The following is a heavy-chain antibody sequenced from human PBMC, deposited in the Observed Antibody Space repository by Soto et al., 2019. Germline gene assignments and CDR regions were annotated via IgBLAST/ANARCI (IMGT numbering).Heavy chain of an antibody. CDR1: GFTFSGSA. CDR2: IRSKANSYAT. J-gene: IGHJ6*02. CDR3: TGDIVVVAAARGYYGMDV. V-gene: IGHV3-73*01. D-gene: IGHD2-15*01. Sequence: GSLRLSCAASGFTFSGSAMHWVRQASGKGLEWVGRIRSKANSYATAYAASVKGRFTISRDDSKNTAYLQMNSLKTEDTAVYYCTGDIVVVAAARGYYGMDVWGQGXTVTVSS.